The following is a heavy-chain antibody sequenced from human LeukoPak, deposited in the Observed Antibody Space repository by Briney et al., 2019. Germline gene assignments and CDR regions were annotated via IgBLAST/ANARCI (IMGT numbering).Heavy chain of an antibody. CDR3: ARDYLDSSGLHAFDI. V-gene: IGHV3-53*01. J-gene: IGHJ3*02. CDR1: GFTVSSNY. D-gene: IGHD3-22*01. Sequence: GGSLRLSCAASGFTVSSNYMSWVRQAPGKGLEWVSVIYSGGSTYYADSVKGRFTISRDNSKNTLYLQMNSLRAEDTAVYYCARDYLDSSGLHAFDIWGQGTMVTVSS. CDR2: IYSGGST.